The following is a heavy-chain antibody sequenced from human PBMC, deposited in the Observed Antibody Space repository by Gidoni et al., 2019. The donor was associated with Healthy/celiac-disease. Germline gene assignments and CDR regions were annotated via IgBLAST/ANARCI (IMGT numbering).Heavy chain of an antibody. CDR3: AADYVVTATPSLDY. V-gene: IGHV1-58*01. D-gene: IGHD2-21*02. J-gene: IGHJ4*02. Sequence: QMQLVQSGPEVKKPGTSVKVSCKASGFTFTSSAVQWVRQARGQRLEWIGWIVVGSGNTNYAQKFQERVTITRDMSTSTAYMELSSLRSEDTAVYYCAADYVVTATPSLDYWGQGTLVTVSS. CDR1: GFTFTSSA. CDR2: IVVGSGNT.